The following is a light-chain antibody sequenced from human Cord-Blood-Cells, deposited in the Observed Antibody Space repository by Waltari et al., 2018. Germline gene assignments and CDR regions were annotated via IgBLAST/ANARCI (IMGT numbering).Light chain of an antibody. J-gene: IGKJ3*01. CDR3: QQSYSTPFT. CDR1: QSISSY. CDR2: AAS. V-gene: IGKV1-39*01. Sequence: DIQMTQSPSSLSASVVDRVTITCRASQSISSYLNWYQQKPGKAPNLLIYAASSLQSGVPSRFSGSGSGTDFTLTISSLQPEDFATYYCQQSYSTPFTFGPGTKVDIK.